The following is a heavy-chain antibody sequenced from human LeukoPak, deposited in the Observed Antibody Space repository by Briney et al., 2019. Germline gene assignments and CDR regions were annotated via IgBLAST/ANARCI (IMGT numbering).Heavy chain of an antibody. CDR1: GFIFSSYA. CDR3: ALGKYYFDY. Sequence: PGGSLRLSCAASGFIFSSYAMSWVRQDPGKGLEWVSAISGGSTYYADSVKGRFTISRDNSKNTLYLQMNSLRAEDTAVYYCALGKYYFDYWGQGTLVTVSS. V-gene: IGHV3-23*01. CDR2: ISGGST. J-gene: IGHJ4*02.